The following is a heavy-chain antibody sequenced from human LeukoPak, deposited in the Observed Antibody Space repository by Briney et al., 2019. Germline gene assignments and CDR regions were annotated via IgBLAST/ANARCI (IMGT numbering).Heavy chain of an antibody. CDR2: IYTSGST. D-gene: IGHD3-10*01. CDR1: GGSISSYY. J-gene: IGHJ6*03. V-gene: IGHV4-4*09. Sequence: SETLSLTCTVSGGSISSYYWSWIRQPPGKGLEWIGYIYTSGSTNYNPSLKSRVTISVDTSKNQFSLKLSSVTAADTPVYYCARHDLGYYYYYVDVWGKGTTVTVSS. CDR3: ARHDLGYYYYYVDV.